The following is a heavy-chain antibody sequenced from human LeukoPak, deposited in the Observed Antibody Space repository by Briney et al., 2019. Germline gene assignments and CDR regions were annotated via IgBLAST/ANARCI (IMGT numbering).Heavy chain of an antibody. Sequence: GGSLRLSCAASGFTFSSYWMSWVRQAPGKGLEWVANIKQDGSEKYYADSVKGRFTISRDNAKNSLYLQMNSLRAEDTAVYYCAKEMDYGSGSYSYGMDVWGQGTTVTVSS. D-gene: IGHD3-10*01. CDR3: AKEMDYGSGSYSYGMDV. J-gene: IGHJ6*02. V-gene: IGHV3-7*01. CDR2: IKQDGSEK. CDR1: GFTFSSYW.